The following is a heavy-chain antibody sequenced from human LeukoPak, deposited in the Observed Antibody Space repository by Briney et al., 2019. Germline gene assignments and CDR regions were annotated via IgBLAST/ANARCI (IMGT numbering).Heavy chain of an antibody. Sequence: SETLSLTCTVSGGSISSYYWSWIRQPPGKGLEWIGYIYYSGSTNYNPSLKSRVTISVDTSKNQFSLRLNSVTAADTAAYYCARSRAFNSGAFDPWGQGSLVTVSS. J-gene: IGHJ5*02. CDR1: GGSISSYY. CDR2: IYYSGST. V-gene: IGHV4-59*01. D-gene: IGHD1-26*01. CDR3: ARSRAFNSGAFDP.